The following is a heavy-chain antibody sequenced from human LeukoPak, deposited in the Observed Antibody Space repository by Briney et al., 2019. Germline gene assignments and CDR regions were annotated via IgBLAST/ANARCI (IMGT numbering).Heavy chain of an antibody. CDR2: IYYSGTT. V-gene: IGHV4-59*05. J-gene: IGHJ4*02. Sequence: GSLRLSCAASGFTVSSNYMSWVRQAPGKGLEWIGSIYYSGTTFYNPSLKSRVTISVDTSRNQFSLKLSSVTAADTAVYYCASYGSGSYRASDYWGQGTLVTVSS. CDR1: GFTVSSNY. CDR3: ASYGSGSYRASDY. D-gene: IGHD3-10*01.